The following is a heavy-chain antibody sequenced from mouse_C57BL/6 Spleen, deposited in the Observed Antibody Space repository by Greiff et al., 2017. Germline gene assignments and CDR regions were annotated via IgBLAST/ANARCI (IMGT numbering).Heavy chain of an antibody. D-gene: IGHD2-1*01. V-gene: IGHV1-66*01. CDR2: IYPGSGNT. Sequence: QVQLKESGPELVKPGASVKISCKASGYSFTSYYIHWVKQRPGQGLEWIGWIYPGSGNTKYNEKFKGKAQLTADTSSSTTYLQLSSLTSEDAAVYYCARRSNYSYFDHWGQGTTLTVSS. CDR3: ARRSNYSYFDH. CDR1: GYSFTSYY. J-gene: IGHJ2*01.